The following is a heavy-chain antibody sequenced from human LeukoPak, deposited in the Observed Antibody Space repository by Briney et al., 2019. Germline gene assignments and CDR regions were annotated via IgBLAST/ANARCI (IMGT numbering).Heavy chain of an antibody. Sequence: PGGSLRLSCAASGFTFSSYGMHWVRQAPGKGLEWVAVISYDGSNKYYADSVKGRFTISRDNSKNTLYLQMNSLRAEDTAVYYCAKGQSNYYYYGMDVWGQGTTVTVSS. V-gene: IGHV3-30*18. CDR2: ISYDGSNK. CDR1: GFTFSSYG. J-gene: IGHJ6*02. CDR3: AKGQSNYYYYGMDV.